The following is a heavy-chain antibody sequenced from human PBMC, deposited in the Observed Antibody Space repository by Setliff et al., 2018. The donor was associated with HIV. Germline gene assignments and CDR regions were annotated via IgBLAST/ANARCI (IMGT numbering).Heavy chain of an antibody. CDR1: GFTFSSYA. V-gene: IGHV3-23*01. CDR2: ISGSGDST. D-gene: IGHD3-10*01. CDR3: ARQPTYHGSGGDYYYMDV. J-gene: IGHJ6*03. Sequence: GGSLRLSCAASGFTFSSYAMGWVRQAPGKGLEWVSVISGSGDSTFYADSLKGRFTISRDNSKNTLYLQMNSLRAEDTAVYYCARQPTYHGSGGDYYYMDVWGKGTTVTVSS.